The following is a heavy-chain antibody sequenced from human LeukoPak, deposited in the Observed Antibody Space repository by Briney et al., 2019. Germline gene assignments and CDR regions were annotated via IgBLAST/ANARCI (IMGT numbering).Heavy chain of an antibody. Sequence: GGSLRLSCAASGFTLSTYGMNCVRQAPGKGLEWLSYISSSSNSIYYADSVKGRFTISRDNAKNSLYLQMNSLRDEDTAVNYCARDPWDDVSGFSGEFWGRGTLVTVSS. CDR1: GFTLSTYG. D-gene: IGHD3-22*01. V-gene: IGHV3-48*02. CDR3: ARDPWDDVSGFSGEF. CDR2: ISSSSNSI. J-gene: IGHJ4*02.